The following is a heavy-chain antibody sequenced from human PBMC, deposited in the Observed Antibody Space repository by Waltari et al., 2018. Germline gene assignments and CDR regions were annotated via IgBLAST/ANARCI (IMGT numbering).Heavy chain of an antibody. J-gene: IGHJ4*02. D-gene: IGHD5-18*01. CDR2: ISDDGSDE. CDR1: GFTFRYHA. Sequence: QVQLVESGGGVVHPGRSLRLSCEASGFTFRYHAMHWVRQAPGKGLEWVAGISDDGSDEYYADSVRGRFTISRDDSKDTVNLQMNSLRPEDTAVYYCARDGPLQIQSWYSFDYWGQGTLVTVSS. CDR3: ARDGPLQIQSWYSFDY. V-gene: IGHV3-30*07.